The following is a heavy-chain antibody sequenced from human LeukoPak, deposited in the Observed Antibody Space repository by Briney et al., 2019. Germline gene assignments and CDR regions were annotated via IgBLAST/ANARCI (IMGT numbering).Heavy chain of an antibody. V-gene: IGHV3-23*01. Sequence: EGSLRLSCAAPGFSFSSYAMNWVRQAPGKGLEWVSGISDSGGSTFYADSVKGRFTISRDNSKNTLYLQMNSLRAEDTAVYYCGKAADFDYWGQGTLVTVSS. CDR1: GFSFSSYA. CDR3: GKAADFDY. CDR2: ISDSGGST. J-gene: IGHJ4*02.